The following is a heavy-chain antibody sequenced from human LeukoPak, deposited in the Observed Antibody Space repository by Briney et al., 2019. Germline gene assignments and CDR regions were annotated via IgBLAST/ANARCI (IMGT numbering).Heavy chain of an antibody. V-gene: IGHV4-39*07. J-gene: IGHJ6*03. CDR2: IYYSRST. CDR1: GGSISSSSYY. Sequence: PSETLSLTCTVSGGSISSSSYYWGWIRQPPGKGLEWIGSIYYSRSTYYNPSLKSRLTLSVYPANNQSSLKLSSVTAADTAVYYCARRRDWYGDYTNYYMAVWGKGTTDTISS. CDR3: ARRRDWYGDYTNYYMAV. D-gene: IGHD4-17*01.